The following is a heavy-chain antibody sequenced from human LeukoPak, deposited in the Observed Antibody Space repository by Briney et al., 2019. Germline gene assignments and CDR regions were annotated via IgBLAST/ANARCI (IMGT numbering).Heavy chain of an antibody. V-gene: IGHV1-18*01. CDR1: GYTFPSYG. CDR3: ARAYSSGWPLGY. CDR2: ISAYNGNT. J-gene: IGHJ4*02. D-gene: IGHD6-19*01. Sequence: ASVKVSCKASGYTFPSYGISWVRQAPGQGLEWMGWISAYNGNTNYAQKLQGRVTMTTDTSTSTAYMGLRSLRSDDTAVYYGARAYSSGWPLGYWGQGTLVTVSS.